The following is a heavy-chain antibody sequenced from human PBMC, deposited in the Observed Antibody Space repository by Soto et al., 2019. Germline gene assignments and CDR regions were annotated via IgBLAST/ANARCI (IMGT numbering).Heavy chain of an antibody. D-gene: IGHD3-16*01. J-gene: IGHJ4*02. Sequence: EVQVVESGGGLVQPGGSLRLSCAASGFTVSTKYLSWVRQAPGKGLEWAPVIYRGGSTFYAHSVRGRFTISRDNPKSTVNLQMNSLRAEDTAVYYCARDPWAADYWGQGTLVTVSS. CDR1: GFTVSTKY. CDR3: ARDPWAADY. V-gene: IGHV3-66*01. CDR2: IYRGGST.